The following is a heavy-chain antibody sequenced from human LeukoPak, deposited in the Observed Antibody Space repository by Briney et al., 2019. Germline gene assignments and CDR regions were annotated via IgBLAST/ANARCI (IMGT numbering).Heavy chain of an antibody. CDR2: ISTYNGNT. CDR1: GYTFTSYG. Sequence: RASVKVSCKASGYTFTSYGISWVRQAPGQGLEWMGWISTYNGNTNYAQKLQGRVTMTTDTSTSTAYMELRSLRSDDTAVYYCARTPRDYYGWGDDAFDIWGQGTMVTVSS. CDR3: ARTPRDYYGWGDDAFDI. J-gene: IGHJ3*02. D-gene: IGHD3-10*01. V-gene: IGHV1-18*01.